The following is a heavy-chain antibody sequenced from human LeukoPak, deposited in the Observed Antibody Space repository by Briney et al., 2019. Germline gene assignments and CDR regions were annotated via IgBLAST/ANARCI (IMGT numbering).Heavy chain of an antibody. CDR3: ARDRCSSTSCRKRFDY. CDR1: GFTFSSYA. CDR2: ISYDGSNK. Sequence: GGSLRLSCAASGFTFSSYAMHWVRQAPGKGLEWVAVISYDGSNKYYADSVKGRFTISRDNAKNSLYLQMNSLRAEDTAVYYCARDRCSSTSCRKRFDYWGQGTLVTVSS. J-gene: IGHJ4*02. V-gene: IGHV3-30-3*01. D-gene: IGHD2-2*01.